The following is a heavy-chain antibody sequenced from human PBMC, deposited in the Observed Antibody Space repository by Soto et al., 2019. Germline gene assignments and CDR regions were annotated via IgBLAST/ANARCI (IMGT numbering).Heavy chain of an antibody. V-gene: IGHV3-21*01. CDR1: GFTFSSYS. CDR3: ARGLSIAAAGPVDY. Sequence: SGGSLRLSCAASGFTFSSYSMNWVRQAPGKGLEWVSSISSSSSYIYYADSVKGRFTISRDNAKNSLYLQMSSLRAEDTAVYYCARGLSIAAAGPVDYWGQGTLVTVSS. D-gene: IGHD6-13*01. CDR2: ISSSSSYI. J-gene: IGHJ4*02.